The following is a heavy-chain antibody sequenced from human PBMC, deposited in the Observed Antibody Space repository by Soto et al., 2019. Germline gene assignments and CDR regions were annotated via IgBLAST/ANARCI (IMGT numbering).Heavy chain of an antibody. CDR1: GFTFSSYS. CDR3: ASPKTWFDP. J-gene: IGHJ5*02. V-gene: IGHV3-21*01. Sequence: GESLKISCAASGFTFSSYSMNWVRQAPGKGLEWVSSISSSSSYIYYADSVKGRFTISRDNAKNSLYLQMNSLRAEDTAVYYCASPKTWFDPWGQGTLVTVS. CDR2: ISSSSSYI.